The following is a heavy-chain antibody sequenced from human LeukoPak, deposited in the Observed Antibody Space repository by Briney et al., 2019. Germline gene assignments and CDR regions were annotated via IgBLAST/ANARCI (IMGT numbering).Heavy chain of an antibody. CDR1: GFTFSSHA. J-gene: IGHJ4*02. D-gene: IGHD6-19*01. CDR2: ISGSGGST. V-gene: IGHV3-23*01. CDR3: APRVGQWLVEGFDY. Sequence: PGGSLRLSCAASGFTFSSHAMGWVRQAPGKGLEWVSAISGSGGSTYYADSVKGRFTTSRDNSKNTLYLQMNSLRAEDTAVYYCAPRVGQWLVEGFDYWGQGTLVTVSS.